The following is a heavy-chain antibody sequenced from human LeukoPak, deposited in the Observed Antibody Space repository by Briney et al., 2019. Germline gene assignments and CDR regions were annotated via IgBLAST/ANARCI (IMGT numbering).Heavy chain of an antibody. CDR2: IYYSGST. D-gene: IGHD3-22*01. Sequence: KASETLSLTCTVSGGSISSYYWSWIRQPPGKGLEWIGYIYYSGSTNYNPSLKSRVTISVDTSKNQFSLKLSSVTAADTAVYYCARVGVSRGYYDYYYYGMDVWGQGTTVTVSS. V-gene: IGHV4-59*01. CDR3: ARVGVSRGYYDYYYYGMDV. CDR1: GGSISSYY. J-gene: IGHJ6*02.